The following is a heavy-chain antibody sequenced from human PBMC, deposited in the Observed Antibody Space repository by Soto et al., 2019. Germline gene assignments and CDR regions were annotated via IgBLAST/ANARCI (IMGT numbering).Heavy chain of an antibody. V-gene: IGHV3-48*01. CDR2: ISSSSSTI. D-gene: IGHD3-9*01. J-gene: IGHJ5*02. Sequence: GGSLRLSWAASGFTCSSYSMNWVRQAPGKGLEWVSYISSSSSTIYYADSVKGRFTISRDNAKNSLYLQMNSLRAEDTAVYYCAREYDILNWFDPWGQGTLVTVSS. CDR3: AREYDILNWFDP. CDR1: GFTCSSYS.